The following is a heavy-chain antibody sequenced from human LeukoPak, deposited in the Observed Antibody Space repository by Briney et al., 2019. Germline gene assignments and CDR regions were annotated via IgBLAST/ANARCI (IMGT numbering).Heavy chain of an antibody. D-gene: IGHD1-26*01. CDR1: GFTFSRHW. CDR2: IKQDGSEK. CDR3: VRARLGGFDY. Sequence: GGSLRLSCAASGFTFSRHWMTWVRQAPGKGLEWVANIKQDGSEKYYVDSVKGRFAISRDNAKNSLYVQVNSRRAEDTAVYFWVRARLGGFDYWGQGSLVIVSS. V-gene: IGHV3-7*03. J-gene: IGHJ4*02.